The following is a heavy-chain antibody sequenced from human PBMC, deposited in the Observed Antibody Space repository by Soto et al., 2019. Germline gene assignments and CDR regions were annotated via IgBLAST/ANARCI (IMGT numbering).Heavy chain of an antibody. CDR1: GFTFSSYS. D-gene: IGHD6-13*01. V-gene: IGHV3-48*01. CDR2: SSSSSSTI. J-gene: IGHJ5*02. CDR3: ARHPERIAQIGWLDP. Sequence: EVQLVESGGGLVQPGGSLRLSCAASGFTFSSYSMNWVRQAPGKGLEWVSYSSSSSSTIYYADSGKGRFTISRDNAKNSLYLQMNSLRSEETAVYYCARHPERIAQIGWLDPWGQGTLVTVSS.